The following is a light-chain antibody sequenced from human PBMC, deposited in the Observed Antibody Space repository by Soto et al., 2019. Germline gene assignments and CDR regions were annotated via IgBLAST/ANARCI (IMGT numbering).Light chain of an antibody. V-gene: IGLV2-14*03. CDR1: SSDVGGYNY. CDR2: DVS. Sequence: QSALTQPASVSGSPGQSITISCTGTSSDVGGYNYVSWYQQHPGKAPKLMIYDVSSRPSGVSNRFSGSKSGNTASLTISGLLSEDEADYYCTSHTNNQTPLFGGGTKLTVL. J-gene: IGLJ2*01. CDR3: TSHTNNQTPL.